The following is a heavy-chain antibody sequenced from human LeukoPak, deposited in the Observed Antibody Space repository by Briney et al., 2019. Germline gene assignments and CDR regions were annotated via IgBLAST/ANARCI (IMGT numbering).Heavy chain of an antibody. V-gene: IGHV4-34*01. CDR1: GGSFSGYY. Sequence: SETLSLTCAVYGGSFSGYYWSWIRQPPGKGLEWIGEINHSGSTNYNPSLKSRVTISADTSKNQFSLKLSSVTAADTAVYYCATQGRYCSGGSCYSYVYWGQGTLVTVSS. CDR3: ATQGRYCSGGSCYSYVY. J-gene: IGHJ4*02. D-gene: IGHD2-15*01. CDR2: INHSGST.